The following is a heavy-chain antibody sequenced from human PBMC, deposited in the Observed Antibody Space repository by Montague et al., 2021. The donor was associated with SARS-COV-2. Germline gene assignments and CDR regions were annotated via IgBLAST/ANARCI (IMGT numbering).Heavy chain of an antibody. CDR2: IGSTGTTI. V-gene: IGHV3-48*03. Sequence: SLRLSCAGSGFPFSSYGLNWIRQAPGKGLEWASYIGSTGTTIYYADSVKDRFTISRDNAKNSLYLQLNRLRVDDTAVYYCARDAGATGGQYAFDLWGQGTMVTVSS. D-gene: IGHD3-10*01. CDR1: GFPFSSYG. CDR3: ARDAGATGGQYAFDL. J-gene: IGHJ3*01.